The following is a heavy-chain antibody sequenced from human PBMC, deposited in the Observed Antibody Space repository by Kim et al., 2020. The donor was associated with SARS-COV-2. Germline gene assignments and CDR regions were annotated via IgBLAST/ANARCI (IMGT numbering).Heavy chain of an antibody. CDR3: AKASFYYYDNSGYSPFGY. V-gene: IGHV3-30*18. J-gene: IGHJ4*02. CDR1: GFTFSDYA. D-gene: IGHD3-22*01. Sequence: GGSLRLSCEASGFTFSDYAMHWVRQAPGKGLEWVAFTSYDGNNKDYIDSVKGRFTISRDNSKNMLYLQMNSLRAEDTAVYYCAKASFYYYDNSGYSPFGYWGQGTLVTFSS. CDR2: TSYDGNNK.